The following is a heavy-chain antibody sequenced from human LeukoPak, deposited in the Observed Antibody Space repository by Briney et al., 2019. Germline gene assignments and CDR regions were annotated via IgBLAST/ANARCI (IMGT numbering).Heavy chain of an antibody. CDR1: GGSISTYY. D-gene: IGHD5-12*01. J-gene: IGHJ4*02. Sequence: SETLSLTCTVSGGSISTYYWSWIRQPPGKGLEWIGYIYHSGSTKYNPSLKSRVTMSVDTSKNQFSLKLSSVTTADTAVYYCARDGYSGNDGLWGQGTLVTVSS. CDR3: ARDGYSGNDGL. CDR2: IYHSGST. V-gene: IGHV4-59*01.